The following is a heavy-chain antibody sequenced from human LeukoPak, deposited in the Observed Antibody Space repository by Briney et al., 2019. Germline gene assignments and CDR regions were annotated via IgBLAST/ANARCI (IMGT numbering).Heavy chain of an antibody. D-gene: IGHD3-3*01. CDR2: IYYSGST. CDR1: GGSISSSSYY. Sequence: SETLSLTCTVSGGSISSSSYYWGWIRQPPGQGLEWIGSIYYSGSTDYNPSLKSRATISVDTSKNQFSLKLSSVTAADTAVYYCARFLSGLDYWGQGTLVTVSS. V-gene: IGHV4-39*01. J-gene: IGHJ4*02. CDR3: ARFLSGLDY.